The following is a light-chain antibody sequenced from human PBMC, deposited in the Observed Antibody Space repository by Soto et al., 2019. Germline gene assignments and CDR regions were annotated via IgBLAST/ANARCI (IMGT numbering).Light chain of an antibody. CDR2: GAS. CDR1: QDIAGY. V-gene: IGKV1D-12*01. CDR3: QQAYSFPIT. Sequence: DIQLTQSPASLSSSLLDIVTITCRASQDIAGYLAWYQHKPGRTPELLIHGASRLQSGVPARFSGSGSGTDFTLSINSLQPEDFATYYCQQAYSFPITFGQGTRLEIK. J-gene: IGKJ5*01.